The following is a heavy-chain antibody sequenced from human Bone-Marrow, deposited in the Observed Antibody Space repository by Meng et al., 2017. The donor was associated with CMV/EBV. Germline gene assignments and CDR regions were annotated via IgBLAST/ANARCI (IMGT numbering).Heavy chain of an antibody. J-gene: IGHJ5*02. CDR2: INHSGST. V-gene: IGHV4-34*01. Sequence: SETLSLTCSVSGGSISSHYWSWIRQPPGKGLEWIGEINHSGSTNYNPSLKSRVTISVDTSKNQFSLKLSSVTAADTAVYYCARGIAAAGPRDWFDPWGQGTLVTVSS. D-gene: IGHD6-13*01. CDR3: ARGIAAAGPRDWFDP. CDR1: GGSISSHY.